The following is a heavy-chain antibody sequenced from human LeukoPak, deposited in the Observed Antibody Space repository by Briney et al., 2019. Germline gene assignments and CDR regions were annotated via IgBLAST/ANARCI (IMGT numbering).Heavy chain of an antibody. CDR3: ASGRGYSSAAFDY. V-gene: IGHV3-23*01. J-gene: IGHJ4*02. CDR2: ISGSGGST. Sequence: GGSLRLSCAASVFTFSGYAMSWVCQAPGKGLEWVSTISGSGGSTYYADSVKGRFTISRDNSKNTLYLQMNSLRAEDTAVYYCASGRGYSSAAFDYWGQGTLVTVSS. CDR1: VFTFSGYA. D-gene: IGHD6-19*01.